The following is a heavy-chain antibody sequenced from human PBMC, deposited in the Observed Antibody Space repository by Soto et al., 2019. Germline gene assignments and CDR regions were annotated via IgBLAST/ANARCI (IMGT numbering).Heavy chain of an antibody. J-gene: IGHJ6*02. Sequence: GGSLRLSCAASGFTFSGSAMHWVRQASGKGLEWVGRIRSKANSYATAYAASVKGRFTISRDDSKNTAYLQMNSLKTEDTAVYYCTREIAAADNYYYGMDVWGQGTTVTVSS. D-gene: IGHD6-13*01. CDR1: GFTFSGSA. CDR3: TREIAAADNYYYGMDV. V-gene: IGHV3-73*01. CDR2: IRSKANSYAT.